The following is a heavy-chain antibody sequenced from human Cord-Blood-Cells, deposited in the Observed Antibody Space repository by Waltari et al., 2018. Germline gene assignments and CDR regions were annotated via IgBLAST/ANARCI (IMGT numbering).Heavy chain of an antibody. CDR3: ARRYYDFWSGYYDAFDI. D-gene: IGHD3-3*01. CDR2: IYYSGST. Sequence: QLQLQESGPGLVKPSEPLSLTCTVSGGSNSSSSYYWGWIRQPPGKGLEWIGSIYYSGSTYYNPSLKSRVTISVDTSKNQFSLKLSSVTAADTAVYYCARRYYDFWSGYYDAFDIWGQGTMVTVSS. CDR1: GGSNSSSSYY. J-gene: IGHJ3*02. V-gene: IGHV4-39*01.